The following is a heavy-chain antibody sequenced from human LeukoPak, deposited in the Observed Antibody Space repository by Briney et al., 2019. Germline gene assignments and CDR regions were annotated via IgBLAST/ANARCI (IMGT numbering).Heavy chain of an antibody. CDR3: ARDILAVGATHYFDY. Sequence: PSGTLSLTCTVSGGSITTYYWSWLRQSPGKGLEWIGQIHSSGDTYYNPSLKSRVAVSLDASKNQFSVRMSSVTAADTAIYYCARDILAVGATHYFDYWGQGSLVTVSS. D-gene: IGHD1-26*01. J-gene: IGHJ4*02. CDR1: GGSITTYY. V-gene: IGHV4-59*01. CDR2: IHSSGDT.